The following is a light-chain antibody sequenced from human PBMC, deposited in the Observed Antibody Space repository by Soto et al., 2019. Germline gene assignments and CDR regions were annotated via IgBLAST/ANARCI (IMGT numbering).Light chain of an antibody. CDR3: QQYASSPGA. CDR1: QTVSNNY. Sequence: EFVLTRSPATLSLSPGERATLSCRASQTVSNNYLAWCQQKSGQAPRLLIYGASIRATGIPDRFSGSGSGTDFTLTISRLEPEDFAVYYCQQYASSPGAFGQGTKVDIK. CDR2: GAS. V-gene: IGKV3-20*01. J-gene: IGKJ1*01.